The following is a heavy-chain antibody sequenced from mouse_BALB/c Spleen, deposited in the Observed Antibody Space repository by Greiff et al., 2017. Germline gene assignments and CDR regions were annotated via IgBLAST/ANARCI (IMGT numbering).Heavy chain of an antibody. J-gene: IGHJ4*01. V-gene: IGHV2-9*02. CDR3: ARGGYGNYGGYAMDY. CDR1: GFSLTSYG. D-gene: IGHD2-1*01. Sequence: VQRVESGPGLVAPSQSLSITCTVSGFSLTSYGVHWVRQPPGKGLEWLGVIWAGGSTNYNSALMSRLSISKDNSKSQVFLKMNRLQTDDTAMYYCARGGYGNYGGYAMDYWGQGTSVTVSS. CDR2: IWAGGST.